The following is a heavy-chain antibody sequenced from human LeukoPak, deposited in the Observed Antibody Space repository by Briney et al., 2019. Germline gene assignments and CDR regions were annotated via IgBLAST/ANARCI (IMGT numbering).Heavy chain of an antibody. V-gene: IGHV4-34*01. J-gene: IGHJ4*02. CDR2: INHSGST. Sequence: KPSDTLSLTCAVYGQSYRAYHGTWTRHPPGKRLEWIGQINHSGSTNYNPPPKRPVTISVDTSKNHFSLNPSPLTPADTAMHYCARGQTRYYDSSGYYFHHSKSLDYWGQGTLVTVSS. CDR1: GQSYRAYH. CDR3: ARGQTRYYDSSGYYFHHSKSLDY. D-gene: IGHD3-22*01.